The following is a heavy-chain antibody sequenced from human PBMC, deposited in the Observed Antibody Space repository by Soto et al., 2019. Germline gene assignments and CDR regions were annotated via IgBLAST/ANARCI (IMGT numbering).Heavy chain of an antibody. CDR3: AKADGQQWLLPHLEN. V-gene: IGHV3-23*01. CDR1: GFNFNKYA. CDR2: ISCCGGTA. J-gene: IGHJ4*02. Sequence: EVQLLESGGGLVRPGESLSLSCAASGFNFNKYAMSWVRQAPGEGLEWVSGISCCGGTASYADSVKGRFTIARDEAKNTLYLDMNSLRVEDTAEYYCAKADGQQWLLPHLENWGRGTLVTVS. D-gene: IGHD6-19*01.